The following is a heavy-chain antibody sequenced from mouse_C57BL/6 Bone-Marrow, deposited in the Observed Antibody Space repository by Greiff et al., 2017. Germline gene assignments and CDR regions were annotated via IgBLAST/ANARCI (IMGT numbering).Heavy chain of an antibody. V-gene: IGHV14-3*01. Sequence: VQLQQSVAELVRPGASVKLSCTASGFNFKNYYMHWVKQRPEQGLEWIGRIDPANGNTKYAPKFQGQATITADTSSNTPYLQLSSLTSEDAAIYYCARWGDTDYWGQGTTVTVSS. CDR2: IDPANGNT. D-gene: IGHD2-13*01. J-gene: IGHJ2*01. CDR3: ARWGDTDY. CDR1: GFNFKNYY.